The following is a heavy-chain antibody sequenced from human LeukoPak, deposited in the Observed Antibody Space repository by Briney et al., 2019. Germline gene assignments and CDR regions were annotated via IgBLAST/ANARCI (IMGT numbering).Heavy chain of an antibody. CDR1: GFTFSSYW. D-gene: IGHD3-22*01. CDR3: ARERCDYYDSSGYLNWFDP. Sequence: PGGSLRLTCAASGFTFSSYWMSWVRQAPGKGLEWVANIKQDGSEKYYLDSVKGRFTISRDNAKNSLCLQMNSLRAEDTAVYYCARERCDYYDSSGYLNWFDPWGQGTLVTVSS. V-gene: IGHV3-7*01. CDR2: IKQDGSEK. J-gene: IGHJ5*02.